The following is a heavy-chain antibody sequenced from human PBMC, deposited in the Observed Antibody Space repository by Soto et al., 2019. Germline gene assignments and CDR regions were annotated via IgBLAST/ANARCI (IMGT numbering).Heavy chain of an antibody. V-gene: IGHV1-58*01. CDR1: GFTFTSSA. Sequence: VTVSCQASGFTFTSSALQWVRQARGQRLEWIGWIVAGSGNTNYAQKFQERVTITRDLSTRTAYMELRSLRSEDTAVYYCAADPHFGSYTPPTYWGQGTRVTVSS. CDR2: IVAGSGNT. J-gene: IGHJ4*02. D-gene: IGHD1-26*01. CDR3: AADPHFGSYTPPTY.